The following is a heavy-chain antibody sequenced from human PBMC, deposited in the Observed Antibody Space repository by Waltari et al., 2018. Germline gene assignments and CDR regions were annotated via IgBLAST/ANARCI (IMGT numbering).Heavy chain of an antibody. V-gene: IGHV3-21*01. CDR1: GFSFSPYS. J-gene: IGHJ4*02. Sequence: EVQLVESGGGLVKPGGSLRLSCAASGFSFSPYSMNWVRQAPGKGLEWISSISADSSYRHYAESVKGRFTVSRDNAKNSLSLQINSLRAEDTAVYYCASGGWGFYLGYWGQGALVTVSS. CDR3: ASGGWGFYLGY. CDR2: ISADSSYR. D-gene: IGHD3-16*01.